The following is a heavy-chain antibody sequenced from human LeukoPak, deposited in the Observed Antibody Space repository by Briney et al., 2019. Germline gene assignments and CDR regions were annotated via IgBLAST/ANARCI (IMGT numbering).Heavy chain of an antibody. Sequence: ASVKVSCKASGYTFTGYYMHWVRQAPGQGLEWMGWINPNSGGTNYAQKFQGRVTMTRDTSISTAYMDLSRLRSDDTAVYYCARDVGLSYSSSSLVFDYWGQGTLVTVSS. CDR1: GYTFTGYY. D-gene: IGHD6-6*01. V-gene: IGHV1-2*02. CDR2: INPNSGGT. CDR3: ARDVGLSYSSSSLVFDY. J-gene: IGHJ4*02.